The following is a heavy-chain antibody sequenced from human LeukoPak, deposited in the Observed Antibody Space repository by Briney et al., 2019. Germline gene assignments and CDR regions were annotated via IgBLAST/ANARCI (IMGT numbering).Heavy chain of an antibody. D-gene: IGHD6-19*01. CDR3: ARVSAVAGTSGRGN. V-gene: IGHV3-74*01. J-gene: IGHJ4*02. CDR2: INSDGSST. Sequence: PGGSLRFSCAASGFTFSSYWMHWVRQAPGKGLVWVSRINSDGSSTSYADSVKGRFTISRDNAKNTLYLQMNSLRAEDTAVYYCARVSAVAGTSGRGNWGQGTLVTVSS. CDR1: GFTFSSYW.